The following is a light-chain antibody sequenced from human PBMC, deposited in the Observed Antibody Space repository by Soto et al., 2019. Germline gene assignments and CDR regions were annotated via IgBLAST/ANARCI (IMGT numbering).Light chain of an antibody. CDR3: QQYNPYSPWT. V-gene: IGKV1-9*01. Sequence: DIQMTQSPSSLSASVVDRFSITCQASQGISSYLAWYQQKPGKAPKLLIYAASTLQSGVPSRFSGSGSGTDFTLTISGLQPDDFATYYCQQYNPYSPWTFGQGTKVDTK. J-gene: IGKJ1*01. CDR2: AAS. CDR1: QGISSY.